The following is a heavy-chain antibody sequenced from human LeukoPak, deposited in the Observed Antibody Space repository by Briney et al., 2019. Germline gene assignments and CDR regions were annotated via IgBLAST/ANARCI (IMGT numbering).Heavy chain of an antibody. CDR2: IYYNGST. CDR3: ARPGAGNGDAFDI. V-gene: IGHV4-59*08. D-gene: IGHD4-23*01. Sequence: SETLSLTCTVSGGSISSYYWSWIRQPPGKGLEWIGYIYYNGSTNYNPSLKSRVTISVDTSKNQFSLKLSSVTAADTAVYYCARPGAGNGDAFDIWGQGTIVTVSS. J-gene: IGHJ3*02. CDR1: GGSISSYY.